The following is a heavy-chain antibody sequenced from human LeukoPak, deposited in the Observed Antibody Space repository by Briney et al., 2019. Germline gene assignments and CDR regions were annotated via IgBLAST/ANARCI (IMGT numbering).Heavy chain of an antibody. CDR1: GFTFSDHF. D-gene: IGHD5-24*01. J-gene: IGHJ4*02. CDR3: AKGWFDY. CDR2: SRNKAKSYTT. Sequence: GGSLSLSCAVSGFTFSDHFLDWVRQAPGKGLEWVGRSRNKAKSYTTEYAASVKGRFTISRDDSKNSLYLQMNSLRTEDTALYYCAKGWFDYWGQGTLVTVSS. V-gene: IGHV3-72*01.